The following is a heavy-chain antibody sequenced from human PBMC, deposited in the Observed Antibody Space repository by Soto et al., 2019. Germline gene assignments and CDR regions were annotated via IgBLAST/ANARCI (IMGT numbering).Heavy chain of an antibody. J-gene: IGHJ5*01. D-gene: IGHD3-3*01. V-gene: IGHV4-39*01. CDR2: IYYSGST. Sequence: LSLTCTVSGGSISSSSYYWGWIRQPPGKGLEWIGSIYYSGSTYYNPSLKSRVTISVDTSKNQFSLKLSSVTAADTAVYYCARCYYDFWSGYYNWFDSWGQGTLVTVSS. CDR3: ARCYYDFWSGYYNWFDS. CDR1: GGSISSSSYY.